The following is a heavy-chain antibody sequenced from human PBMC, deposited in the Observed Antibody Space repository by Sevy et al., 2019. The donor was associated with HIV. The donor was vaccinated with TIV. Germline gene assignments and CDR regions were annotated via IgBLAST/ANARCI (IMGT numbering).Heavy chain of an antibody. CDR3: SRHKVPWRVLDSKDGMDV. V-gene: IGHV3-73*01. Sequence: GGSLRLSCAASGFSFSDSAMHWVRQASGKGLEWIGRIRSQDNNYATSYAASVRDRFTISRDDAKNTAYLQMDSLKTEDTAVYYCSRHKVPWRVLDSKDGMDVWGQGTTVTVSS. CDR1: GFSFSDSA. D-gene: IGHD6-19*01. J-gene: IGHJ6*02. CDR2: IRSQDNNYAT.